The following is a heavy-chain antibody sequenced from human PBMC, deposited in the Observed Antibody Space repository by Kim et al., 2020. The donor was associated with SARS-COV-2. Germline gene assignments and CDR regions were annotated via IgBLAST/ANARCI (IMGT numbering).Heavy chain of an antibody. D-gene: IGHD2-21*02. CDR1: GFISSNYW. CDR3: ARAENLPDCGGDCYPDY. Sequence: GGSLRLSCAASGFISSNYWMHWVRQAPGKGLEWVSRFKGDGGSSTYADSVKGRFTISRDNARNTLYLQMNSVRVEDTAVYYCARAENLPDCGGDCYPDYWGQGILVTVSS. J-gene: IGHJ4*02. V-gene: IGHV3-74*01. CDR2: FKGDGGSS.